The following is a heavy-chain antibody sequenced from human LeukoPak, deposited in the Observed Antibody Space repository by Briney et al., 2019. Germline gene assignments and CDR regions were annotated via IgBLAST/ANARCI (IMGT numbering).Heavy chain of an antibody. Sequence: PGGSLRLSCAASGLTFNKYTMNWVRQAPGKGLEWVSSISTSSSYIYYADSVKGRFTISRDNAKNTLYLQMNSLRAEDTAVYYCASLPENWGQGTLVTVSS. V-gene: IGHV3-21*01. CDR1: GLTFNKYT. CDR2: ISTSSSYI. CDR3: ASLPEN. J-gene: IGHJ4*02.